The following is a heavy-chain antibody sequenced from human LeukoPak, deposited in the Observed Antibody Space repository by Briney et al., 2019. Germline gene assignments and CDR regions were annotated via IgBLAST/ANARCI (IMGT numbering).Heavy chain of an antibody. D-gene: IGHD2-8*01. J-gene: IGHJ4*02. CDR3: VKGSSNARPYYFDY. CDR2: ISGGGGST. CDR1: GFTFSNYA. V-gene: IGHV3-23*01. Sequence: GGSLRLSCVASGFTFSNYAMSWVRQSPGEGLEWVSAISGGGGSTYYADSVKGRLTISRDNSKNTLYVQMNSLRAEDTAVYYCVKGSSNARPYYFDYWGQGTLVTVSS.